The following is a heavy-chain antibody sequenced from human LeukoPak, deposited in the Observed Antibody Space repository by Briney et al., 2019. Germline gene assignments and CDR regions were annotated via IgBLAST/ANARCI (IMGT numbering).Heavy chain of an antibody. CDR3: ARGVRKNGMDV. Sequence: SETLSLTCAVYGGSFSGYYWSWLRQPPGKGLEWIGEINHSGGTNYNPSLKSRVTISVDTSKNQFSLKLSSVTAADTAVYYCARGVRKNGMDVWGQGTTVTVSS. CDR2: INHSGGT. J-gene: IGHJ6*02. CDR1: GGSFSGYY. V-gene: IGHV4-34*01.